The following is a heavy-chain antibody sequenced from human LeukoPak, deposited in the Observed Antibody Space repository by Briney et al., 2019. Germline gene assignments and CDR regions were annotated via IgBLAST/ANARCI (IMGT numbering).Heavy chain of an antibody. D-gene: IGHD2-8*01. CDR3: ARDRAVSNAFDI. J-gene: IGHJ3*02. CDR2: IWYDGSNK. Sequence: GGALRLSCAASGFTFSSYGMHWVRQAPGKGLERVAVIWYDGSNKYYADSVKGRFTISRDNSKNTLYLQMNSLRAEDTAVYYCARDRAVSNAFDIWGQGTMVTVSS. V-gene: IGHV3-33*01. CDR1: GFTFSSYG.